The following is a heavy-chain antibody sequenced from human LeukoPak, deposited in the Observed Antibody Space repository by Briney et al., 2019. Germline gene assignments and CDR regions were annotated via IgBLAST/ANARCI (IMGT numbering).Heavy chain of an antibody. V-gene: IGHV4-4*07. Sequence: SETLSLTCTVSGGSISSYYWSWIRQPAGKGLEWIGRIYTSGSTNYNPSLKSRVSMSVDTSKNQFSLKLSSVTAADTAVYYCARGKVVAGTPGQNSWDSWGQGTLVTVSS. CDR1: GGSISSYY. D-gene: IGHD6-19*01. J-gene: IGHJ4*02. CDR2: IYTSGST. CDR3: ARGKVVAGTPGQNSWDS.